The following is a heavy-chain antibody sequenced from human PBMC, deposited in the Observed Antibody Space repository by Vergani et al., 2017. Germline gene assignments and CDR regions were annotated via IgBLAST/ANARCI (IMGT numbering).Heavy chain of an antibody. CDR2: INNSGST. D-gene: IGHD3-10*01. J-gene: IGHJ5*02. Sequence: QVQLQQWGAGLLKPSETLSLTCAVYGGSFSGYYWSWIRQPPGKGLEWIGEINNSGSTNYNPSLKSRVTISVDTSKNQFSLKLSSVTAADTAVYYCARGARWFGLYNWFDPWGQGTLVTVSS. CDR3: ARGARWFGLYNWFDP. CDR1: GGSFSGYY. V-gene: IGHV4-34*01.